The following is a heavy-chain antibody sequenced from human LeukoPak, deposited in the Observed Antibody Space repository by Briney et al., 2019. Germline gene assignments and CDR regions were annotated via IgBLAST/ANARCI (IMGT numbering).Heavy chain of an antibody. Sequence: SETLSLTCAVYGGSFSGYYWSWIRQPPGEGLEWIGEINHSGSTNYNPSLKSRVTISVDTSKNQFSLKLSSVTAADTAVYYCARGGTRDTAMAVTHLDYWGQGTLDTVSS. J-gene: IGHJ4*02. CDR1: GGSFSGYY. D-gene: IGHD5-18*01. CDR2: INHSGST. V-gene: IGHV4-34*01. CDR3: ARGGTRDTAMAVTHLDY.